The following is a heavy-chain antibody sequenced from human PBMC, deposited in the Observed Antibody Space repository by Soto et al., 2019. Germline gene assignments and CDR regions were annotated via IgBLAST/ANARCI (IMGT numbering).Heavy chain of an antibody. CDR3: ASHYLRSPPNYYYMDV. Sequence: GGSLRLSCAASGFTVSSNYMSWVRQAPGKGLEWVSVIYSGGSTYYADSVKGRFTISRDNSKNTLYLQMNSLRAEDTAVYYCASHYLRSPPNYYYMDVWGKGTTVTVSS. V-gene: IGHV3-66*04. J-gene: IGHJ6*03. CDR2: IYSGGST. CDR1: GFTVSSNY.